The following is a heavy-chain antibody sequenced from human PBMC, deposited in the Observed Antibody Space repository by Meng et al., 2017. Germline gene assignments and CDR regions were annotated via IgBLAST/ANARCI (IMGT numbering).Heavy chain of an antibody. CDR3: ARGPPYSSSSLAFDI. V-gene: IGHV6-1*01. CDR1: ADSVSSNSAA. J-gene: IGHJ3*02. Sequence: VTPRPSGPGLVKPPQTLSLTSAISADSVSSNSAAWNWIRQSPSRGLEWLGRTYYRSKWYNDYAVSVKSRITINPDTSKNQFSLQLNSVTPEDTAVYYCARGPPYSSSSLAFDIWGQGTMVTVSS. CDR2: TYYRSKWYN. D-gene: IGHD6-6*01.